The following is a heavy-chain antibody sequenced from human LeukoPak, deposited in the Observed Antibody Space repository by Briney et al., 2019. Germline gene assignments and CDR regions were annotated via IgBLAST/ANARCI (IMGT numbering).Heavy chain of an antibody. CDR3: GRVDPMTSFIFDY. J-gene: IGHJ4*02. CDR2: IFYSGST. D-gene: IGHD3-22*01. Sequence: PSETLSLTCTVSDGSISSGGYYWSWIRQHPGKGLEWIGYIFYSGSTYYNPSLKSRVTISVDTSKNQFSLKLSSVTAADTAVYYCGRVDPMTSFIFDYWGQGTLVTVSS. V-gene: IGHV4-31*03. CDR1: DGSISSGGYY.